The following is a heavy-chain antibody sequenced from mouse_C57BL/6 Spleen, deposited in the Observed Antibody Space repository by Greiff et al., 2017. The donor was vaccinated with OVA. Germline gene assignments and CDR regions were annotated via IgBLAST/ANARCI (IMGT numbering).Heavy chain of an antibody. Sequence: DVMLVESEGGLVQPGSSMKLSCTASGFTFSDYYMAWVRQVPEKGLEWVANINYDGSSTYYLDSLKSRFIISRDNAKNILYLQMSSLKSEDTATYYCARAGRSFDYWGQGTTLTVSS. D-gene: IGHD3-3*01. CDR2: INYDGSST. CDR3: ARAGRSFDY. V-gene: IGHV5-16*01. CDR1: GFTFSDYY. J-gene: IGHJ2*01.